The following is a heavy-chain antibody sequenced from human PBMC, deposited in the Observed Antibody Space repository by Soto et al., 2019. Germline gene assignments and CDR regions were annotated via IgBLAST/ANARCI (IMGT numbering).Heavy chain of an antibody. CDR3: ARIRFLEWFPSDY. J-gene: IGHJ4*02. V-gene: IGHV3-23*01. CDR1: GFTFSSYA. Sequence: GGSLRLSCAASGFTFSSYAMSWVRQAPGKGPEWVSAISGSGGSTYYADSVKGRFTISRDNSKNTLYLQMNSLRAEDTAVYYCARIRFLEWFPSDYWGQGTLVTVSS. CDR2: ISGSGGST. D-gene: IGHD3-3*01.